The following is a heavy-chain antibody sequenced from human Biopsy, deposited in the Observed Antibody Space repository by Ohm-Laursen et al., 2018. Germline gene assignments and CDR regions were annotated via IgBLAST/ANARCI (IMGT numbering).Heavy chain of an antibody. D-gene: IGHD3-10*01. CDR3: AKGRSGGTGHGNWFDP. Sequence: GSLRLSCSASGFTFSGYAMSWVRQGPEKGLEWVSVVTGSGSSTYYTDSVKGRFSISRDKSKNTLYLQMNSLRDEDTAVYYCAKGRSGGTGHGNWFDPWGQGTLVIVSS. J-gene: IGHJ5*02. CDR2: VTGSGSST. V-gene: IGHV3-23*01. CDR1: GFTFSGYA.